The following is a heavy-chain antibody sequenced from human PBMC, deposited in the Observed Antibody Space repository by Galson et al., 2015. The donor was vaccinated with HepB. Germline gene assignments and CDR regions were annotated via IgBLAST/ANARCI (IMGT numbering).Heavy chain of an antibody. D-gene: IGHD1-26*01. Sequence: SLRLSCAASGFTFSSYGMHWVRQAPGKGLEWVAVIWYDGSNKYYADSVKGRFTISRDNSKNTLYLQMNSLRAEDTAVYYRARVSGSYDTAGFRADYWGQGTLVTVSS. V-gene: IGHV3-33*01. CDR2: IWYDGSNK. CDR1: GFTFSSYG. CDR3: ARVSGSYDTAGFRADY. J-gene: IGHJ4*02.